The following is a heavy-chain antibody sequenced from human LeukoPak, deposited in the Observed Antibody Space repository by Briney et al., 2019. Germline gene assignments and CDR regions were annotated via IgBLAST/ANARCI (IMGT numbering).Heavy chain of an antibody. V-gene: IGHV1-18*01. CDR1: GYTFTSYG. J-gene: IGHJ4*02. CDR3: ARAMRYQHDENNFDY. D-gene: IGHD2-2*01. CDR2: ISAYNGNT. Sequence: ASVKVSCKASGYTFTSYGISWVRQAPGQGLEWMGWISAYNGNTNYAQKLQGRVTMTTDTSTSTAYMELRSLRSDDTAVYYCARAMRYQHDENNFDYWGQGTLVTVSS.